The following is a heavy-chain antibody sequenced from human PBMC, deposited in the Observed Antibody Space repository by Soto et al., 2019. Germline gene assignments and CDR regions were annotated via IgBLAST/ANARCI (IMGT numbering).Heavy chain of an antibody. V-gene: IGHV4-31*03. CDR1: GGSISSAGYY. CDR2: IYYTGST. Sequence: QVQLQESGPGLVKPSQTLSLTCTVSGGSISSAGYYWSWIRQHPATGLEWIGYIYYTGSTYYNPALQSRITISVGSSKIHFSLKMSSLTAADRAGYYCARVGAENTLARSYFDYWGQRRLVTVSS. J-gene: IGHJ4*02. D-gene: IGHD3-16*01. CDR3: ARVGAENTLARSYFDY.